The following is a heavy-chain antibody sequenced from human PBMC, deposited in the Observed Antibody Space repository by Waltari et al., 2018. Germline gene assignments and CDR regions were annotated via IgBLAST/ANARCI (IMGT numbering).Heavy chain of an antibody. D-gene: IGHD3-10*01. CDR3: ARDPLHYYGSGSLDYFDY. CDR1: AFTFSSYS. Sequence: EVQLVESGGGLVKPGGSLRLSCAASAFTFSSYSLNWVRQAPGEGLEWVSCITSSSSYIYYTDSVKGRFTISRDNAKNSLYLQMNSLRAEDTAVYYCARDPLHYYGSGSLDYFDYWGQGTLVTVSS. V-gene: IGHV3-21*01. J-gene: IGHJ4*02. CDR2: ITSSSSYI.